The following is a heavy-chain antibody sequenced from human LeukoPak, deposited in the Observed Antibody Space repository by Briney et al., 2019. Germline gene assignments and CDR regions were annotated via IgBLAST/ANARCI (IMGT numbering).Heavy chain of an antibody. Sequence: PSETLSLTCTVSGGSISSYYWSWIRQPPGKGLEWIGYIYYSGSTNYNPSLKSRVTISVDTSKNQFSLNLNSVTAADTAVYFCARDEGSAYPFDYWGQGTLVTVSS. J-gene: IGHJ4*02. D-gene: IGHD3-22*01. V-gene: IGHV4-59*12. CDR2: IYYSGST. CDR3: ARDEGSAYPFDY. CDR1: GGSISSYY.